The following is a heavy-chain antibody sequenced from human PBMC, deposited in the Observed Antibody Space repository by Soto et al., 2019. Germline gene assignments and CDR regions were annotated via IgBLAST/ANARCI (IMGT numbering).Heavy chain of an antibody. Sequence: ASVKVSCKASGYTFTNFYIHLVRQAPGQGLEWIGLVNPEDGDTRHAQNFQGRVTVTSDTSTRTVYMQLSSLRYEDTAIYSRARDPLTVLCVFFDNWGLGTLVTVSS. CDR3: ARDPLTVLCVFFDN. J-gene: IGHJ4*01. CDR2: VNPEDGDT. D-gene: IGHD2-8*01. CDR1: GYTFTNFY. V-gene: IGHV1-46*01.